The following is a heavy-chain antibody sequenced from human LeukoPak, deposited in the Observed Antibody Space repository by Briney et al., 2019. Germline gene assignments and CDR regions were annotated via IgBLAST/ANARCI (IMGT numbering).Heavy chain of an antibody. Sequence: PGGSLRLSCAASGFTFSSYSMNWVRQAPGKGLEWVSYISSSSSTIYYADSVKGRFTISRDNAKNSLYLQMNSLRAEDTAVYYCARTYSSSWSTNGMDVWGKGTTVTVSS. V-gene: IGHV3-48*01. CDR3: ARTYSSSWSTNGMDV. CDR1: GFTFSSYS. CDR2: ISSSSSTI. J-gene: IGHJ6*04. D-gene: IGHD6-13*01.